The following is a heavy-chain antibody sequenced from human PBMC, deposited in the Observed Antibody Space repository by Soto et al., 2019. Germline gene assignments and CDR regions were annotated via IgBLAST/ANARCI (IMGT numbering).Heavy chain of an antibody. CDR2: IYPGDSDT. Sequence: PGESLKISCKGSGYSFTSYWIGWVRQMPGKGLEWMGVIYPGDSDTRYSPSFQGQVTISADKSISTAYLQWSSLKASDTAMYYCARQKSIAAAGTFNSEDYYYGMDVWGQGTTVTVS. CDR3: ARQKSIAAAGTFNSEDYYYGMDV. V-gene: IGHV5-51*01. CDR1: GYSFTSYW. D-gene: IGHD6-13*01. J-gene: IGHJ6*02.